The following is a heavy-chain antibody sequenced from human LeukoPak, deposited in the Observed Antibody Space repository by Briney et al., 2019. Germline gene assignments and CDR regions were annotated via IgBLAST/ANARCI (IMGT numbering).Heavy chain of an antibody. J-gene: IGHJ4*02. CDR3: ARDRTGKLDY. CDR1: GGSISSGSYY. V-gene: IGHV4-61*02. CDR2: IYTSGST. D-gene: IGHD1-1*01. Sequence: PSETLSLTCTVSGGSISSGSYYWSWIRQPAGKGLEWIGRIYTSGSTNYNPSLKSRVTISVDTSKNQFSLKLSSVTAADTAVYYCARDRTGKLDYWGQGTLVTVSS.